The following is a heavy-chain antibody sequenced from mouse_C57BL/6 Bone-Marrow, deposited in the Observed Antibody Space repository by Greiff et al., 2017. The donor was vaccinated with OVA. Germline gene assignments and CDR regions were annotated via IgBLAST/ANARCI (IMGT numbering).Heavy chain of an antibody. CDR1: GYAFSSSW. V-gene: IGHV1-82*01. Sequence: VQLQQSGPELVKPGASVKISCKASGYAFSSSWMNWVQQRPGKGLEWIGRIYPGDGDTNYNGKFKGKATLTADKSSSTAYMQLSSLTSEDSAVYFCARLVLFAYWGQGTLVTVSA. CDR2: IYPGDGDT. J-gene: IGHJ3*01. CDR3: ARLVLFAY. D-gene: IGHD1-1*02.